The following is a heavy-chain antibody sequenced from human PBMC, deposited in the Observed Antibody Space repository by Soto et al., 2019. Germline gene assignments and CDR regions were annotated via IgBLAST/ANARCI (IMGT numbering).Heavy chain of an antibody. Sequence: QVQVVESGGGVVQPGRSLRLSCAASGFTFSDYGMHWVRQAPGKGLEWVAVISYDGSKKYYADSVKGRFTTSRDNSKNTLYLQMNSLRPEDTAVYYCAKVGKGWDYFDYWGQGTLLTVSS. D-gene: IGHD6-13*01. J-gene: IGHJ4*02. CDR3: AKVGKGWDYFDY. CDR1: GFTFSDYG. CDR2: ISYDGSKK. V-gene: IGHV3-30*18.